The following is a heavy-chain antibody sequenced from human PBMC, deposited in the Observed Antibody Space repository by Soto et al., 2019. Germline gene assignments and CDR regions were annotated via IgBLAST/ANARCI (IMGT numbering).Heavy chain of an antibody. CDR2: IKQDGSEK. V-gene: IGHV3-7*01. J-gene: IGHJ6*02. D-gene: IGHD3-10*01. CDR3: AREYLVRGIIPMSCGMDV. Sequence: EVQLVESGGGLVQPGGSLRLSCAASGFTFSSYWMSWVRQAPGKGLEWVANIKQDGSEKYYVDSVKGRFTISRDNAKNSLYLQMNSRRAEDTAVYYCAREYLVRGIIPMSCGMDVWGQGTTVTVSS. CDR1: GFTFSSYW.